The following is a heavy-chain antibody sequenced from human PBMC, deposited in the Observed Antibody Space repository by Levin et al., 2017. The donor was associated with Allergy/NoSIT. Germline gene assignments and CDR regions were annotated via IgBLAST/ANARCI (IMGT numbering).Heavy chain of an antibody. CDR1: GYTFTGYY. CDR3: ARFPPTYQLLENAPKDFYYGLDV. Sequence: ASVKVSCKASGYTFTGYYVHWVRQAPGQGLEWMGWIDPFSGDTNYAQKFHGKVTMTRDTMNTAYLELSRMRSDDTAVYYFARFPPTYQLLENAPKDFYYGLDVWGKGTTVIVSS. CDR2: IDPFSGDT. V-gene: IGHV1-2*02. D-gene: IGHD2-2*01. J-gene: IGHJ6*04.